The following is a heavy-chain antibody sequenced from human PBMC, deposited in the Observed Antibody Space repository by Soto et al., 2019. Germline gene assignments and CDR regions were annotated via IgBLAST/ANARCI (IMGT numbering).Heavy chain of an antibody. D-gene: IGHD2-2*01. CDR1: GFTFDDNA. CDR2: INWKSDI. CDR3: AKKYCSSTSCYSDY. V-gene: IGHV3-9*01. J-gene: IGHJ4*02. Sequence: GGSLRLSCAVSGFTFDDNAMHWVRQAPEKGLEWVSGINWKSDIGYADSVKGRFTISRDNAENSLYLQMNSLRAEDTAVYYCAKKYCSSTSCYSDYWGQGTLVTVSS.